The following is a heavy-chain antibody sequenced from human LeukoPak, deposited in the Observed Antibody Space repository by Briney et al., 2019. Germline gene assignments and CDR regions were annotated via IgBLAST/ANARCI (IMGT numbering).Heavy chain of an antibody. CDR1: GYTFTGYY. J-gene: IGHJ6*03. CDR2: INQNNGGT. CDR3: ARDLTGDKDYYYYYYMDI. V-gene: IGHV1-2*02. D-gene: IGHD7-27*01. Sequence: ASVKVSCKASGYTFTGYYMHWVRQPPGQGLEGMGWINQNNGGTKHAKKFQGRVTMTRDTSIRTDYMDLSRLRSDDTAVYYCARDLTGDKDYYYYYYMDIWGKGTTVTVSS.